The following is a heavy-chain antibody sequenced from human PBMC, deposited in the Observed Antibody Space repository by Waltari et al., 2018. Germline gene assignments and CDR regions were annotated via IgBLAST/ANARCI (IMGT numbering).Heavy chain of an antibody. D-gene: IGHD3-3*01. Sequence: QVQLQESGPGLVKPSQTLSLTCTVSGGSISSGGYYWRWIRQHPGKGLEWIGYIYYSGSTYYNPSLKSLVTISVDTSKNQFSLKLSSVTAADTAVYYCARGPHYDFWSGYSYYFDYWGQGTLVTVSS. CDR3: ARGPHYDFWSGYSYYFDY. V-gene: IGHV4-31*01. CDR2: IYYSGST. J-gene: IGHJ4*02. CDR1: GGSISSGGYY.